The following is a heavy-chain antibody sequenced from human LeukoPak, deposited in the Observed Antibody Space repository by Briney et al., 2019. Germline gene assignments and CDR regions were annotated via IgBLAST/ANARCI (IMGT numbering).Heavy chain of an antibody. Sequence: GGSLRLSCAASGFTFSNYAMHWVREAPGKGLEWVAFIRDDGSNKYYADSVKGRFTISRDNSKNTLYRQMNSLRAEDAAVCYCAKDTRGDYGWDFDYWGQGTLVTVSS. D-gene: IGHD3-10*01. J-gene: IGHJ4*02. CDR2: IRDDGSNK. CDR3: AKDTRGDYGWDFDY. CDR1: GFTFSNYA. V-gene: IGHV3-30*02.